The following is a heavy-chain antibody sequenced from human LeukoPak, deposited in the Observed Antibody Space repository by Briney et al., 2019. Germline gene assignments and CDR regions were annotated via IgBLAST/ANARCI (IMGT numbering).Heavy chain of an antibody. Sequence: RLETLSLTCTVSGGAVSNYYWSWIRQPPGKGLEWFGYIYYSGRANYNPSLNSRITISVDTSKNQFFLNLNSVTAADTAVYYCATGPEGAPKRAFDSWGRRIMVTVSS. CDR3: ATGPEGAPKRAFDS. J-gene: IGHJ3*02. CDR1: GGAVSNYY. V-gene: IGHV4-59*02. CDR2: IYYSGRA. D-gene: IGHD1-14*01.